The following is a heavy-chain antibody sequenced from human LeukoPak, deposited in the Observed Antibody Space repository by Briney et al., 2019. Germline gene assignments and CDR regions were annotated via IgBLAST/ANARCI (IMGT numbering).Heavy chain of an antibody. D-gene: IGHD5-12*01. Sequence: GGSLRLSCAASGFTFSSYSMNWVRQAPGKGLEWVSSISSSSSYIYYADSVKGRFTISRDNAKNSLYLQMNSLRAEDTAVYYCARNRKAGYSGYSNWVDPWGQGTLVTVSS. CDR1: GFTFSSYS. J-gene: IGHJ5*02. V-gene: IGHV3-21*01. CDR3: ARNRKAGYSGYSNWVDP. CDR2: ISSSSSYI.